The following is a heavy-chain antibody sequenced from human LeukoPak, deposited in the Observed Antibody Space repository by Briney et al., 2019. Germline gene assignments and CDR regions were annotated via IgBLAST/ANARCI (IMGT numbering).Heavy chain of an antibody. D-gene: IGHD3-16*01. CDR2: INWNGGST. Sequence: GGSLRLSCAASGFTFDDYGMSWVRQAPGKGLEWVSGINWNGGSTDYADSVKGRFTISRDNAKNSLYLQMNSLRAEDTALYYCAKDIAGDNDAFDIWGQGTMVTVSS. J-gene: IGHJ3*02. CDR3: AKDIAGDNDAFDI. CDR1: GFTFDDYG. V-gene: IGHV3-20*04.